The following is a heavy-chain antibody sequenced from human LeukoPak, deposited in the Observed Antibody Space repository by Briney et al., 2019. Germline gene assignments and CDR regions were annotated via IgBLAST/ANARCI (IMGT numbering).Heavy chain of an antibody. D-gene: IGHD5-24*01. V-gene: IGHV4-34*01. CDR3: ARSIGDGYNFGRFGPLGWFDP. CDR2: INHSGST. Sequence: TSETLSFTCAVYGGSFSGYYWSWIRQPPGKGLEWIGEINHSGSTNYNPSLKSRVTISVDTSKNQFSLKLSSVTAADTAVYYCARSIGDGYNFGRFGPLGWFDPWGQGTLVTVSS. CDR1: GGSFSGYY. J-gene: IGHJ5*02.